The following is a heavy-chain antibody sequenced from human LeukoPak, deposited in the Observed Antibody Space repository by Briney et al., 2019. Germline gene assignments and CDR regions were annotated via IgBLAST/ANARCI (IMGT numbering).Heavy chain of an antibody. J-gene: IGHJ4*02. D-gene: IGHD5-24*01. CDR2: INPNSGDP. CDR1: GYTFTAYY. Sequence: GASVKVSCKASGYTFTAYYIHWLRQVPGPGLQWMGWINPNSGDPNYALKFRDRVTMTRDTSINTAYMELNSLRSDDSAIYYCVRGGDGDRRDFDYWGQGTLVTVSS. CDR3: VRGGDGDRRDFDY. V-gene: IGHV1-2*02.